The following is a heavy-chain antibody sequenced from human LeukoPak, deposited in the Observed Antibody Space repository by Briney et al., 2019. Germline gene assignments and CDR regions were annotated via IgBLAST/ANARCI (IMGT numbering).Heavy chain of an antibody. CDR2: IYSGGTT. CDR3: AKGPSIAARPGYLDL. CDR1: GFTVSRNY. V-gene: IGHV3-53*01. J-gene: IGHJ2*01. D-gene: IGHD6-6*01. Sequence: GGSLRLSCAASGFTVSRNYMSWVRPAPGKGLEWVSVIYSGGTTYYADSVKGRFTISRDNSKNTLYLQMNSLRAEDTAVYYCAKGPSIAARPGYLDLWGRGTLVTVSS.